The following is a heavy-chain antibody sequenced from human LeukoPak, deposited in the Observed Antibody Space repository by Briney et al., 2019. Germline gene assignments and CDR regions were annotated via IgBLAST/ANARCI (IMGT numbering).Heavy chain of an antibody. V-gene: IGHV4-59*11. CDR1: GDSIRSHY. CDR2: SSYSGSS. J-gene: IGHJ4*02. D-gene: IGHD6-13*01. Sequence: SETLSLTCTVSGDSIRSHYWSWIRQVPGKGLEWIGYSSYSGSSNYNPSLKSRVTISVDTSKTQFSLYLNSVTAADTAVYYCARSDTHHIHSSSWHFDYWGQGTLVTVSS. CDR3: ARSDTHHIHSSSWHFDY.